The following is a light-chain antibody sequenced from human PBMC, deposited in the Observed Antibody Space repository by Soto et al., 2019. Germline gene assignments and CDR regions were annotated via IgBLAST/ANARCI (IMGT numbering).Light chain of an antibody. V-gene: IGLV1-47*01. Sequence: QSVLTQPPSASGTPGQRVTISCSGSSSNIGTNYVYWYQQLPGTAPKLLVNRNDQRPSGVPDRFSGSKSGTSASLAVSGLRSEDEGDYYCAAWDDSLSGVVFGGGTKLTVL. CDR1: SSNIGTNY. CDR3: AAWDDSLSGVV. CDR2: RND. J-gene: IGLJ2*01.